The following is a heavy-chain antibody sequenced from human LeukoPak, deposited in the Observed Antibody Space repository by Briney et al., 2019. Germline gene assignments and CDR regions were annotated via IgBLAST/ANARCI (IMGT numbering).Heavy chain of an antibody. D-gene: IGHD6-19*01. CDR2: IKQDGSEK. CDR3: ARAVAGTHRYFDY. J-gene: IGHJ4*02. V-gene: IGHV3-7*01. CDR1: GFTFSSYW. Sequence: SGGSLRLSCAASGFTFSSYWMSWVRQAPGKGLEWVANIKQDGSEKYYVDSVKGRFTISRDNAKNSLYLQMNSLRAEDTAVYYCARAVAGTHRYFDYWGQGTLVTVSS.